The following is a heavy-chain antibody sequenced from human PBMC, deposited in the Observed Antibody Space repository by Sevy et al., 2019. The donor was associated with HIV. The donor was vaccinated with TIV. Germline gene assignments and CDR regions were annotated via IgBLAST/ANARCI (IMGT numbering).Heavy chain of an antibody. CDR1: GFTFSSSG. D-gene: IGHD4-17*01. CDR3: AKLGSTTLTTSDAFDI. V-gene: IGHV3-30*02. J-gene: IGHJ3*02. Sequence: RGSLRLSCAASGFTFSSSGMHWVRQAPGKGLEWVTFIRYDGTTKYYADSVKGRFTISRDNSKSTLYLQMNSLRDEDTGVYFCAKLGSTTLTTSDAFDIWGQGTLVTVSS. CDR2: IRYDGTTK.